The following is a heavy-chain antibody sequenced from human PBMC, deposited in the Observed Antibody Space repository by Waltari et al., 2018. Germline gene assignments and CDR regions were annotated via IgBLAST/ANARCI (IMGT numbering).Heavy chain of an antibody. V-gene: IGHV1-2*02. J-gene: IGHJ3*02. CDR2: IDPNSGAT. CDR3: ARDGSLDI. CDR1: GYSFIDYY. Sequence: QAQLVPPGAEVKKPGASVKVSCTASGYSFIDYYMKWLRQAPGQGLEWMGWIDPNSGATKYTQRFQGRVSMTRDTSISTVYMELSRLRSDDTAVFYCARDGSLDIWGQGTTVIVSS.